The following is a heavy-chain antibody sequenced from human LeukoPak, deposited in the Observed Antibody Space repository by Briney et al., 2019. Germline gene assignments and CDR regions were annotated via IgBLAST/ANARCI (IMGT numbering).Heavy chain of an antibody. D-gene: IGHD6-19*01. Sequence: GGSLRLSCAASGFTFSSYSMNWVRQAPGKGLEWVSSISSSSSYIYYADSVKGRFTIPRDNAKNSLYLQINSLSAEDTAVYYCARDKQWLVRTSRGFFDYWGQGTLVTVSS. CDR2: ISSSSSYI. CDR3: ARDKQWLVRTSRGFFDY. J-gene: IGHJ4*02. V-gene: IGHV3-21*01. CDR1: GFTFSSYS.